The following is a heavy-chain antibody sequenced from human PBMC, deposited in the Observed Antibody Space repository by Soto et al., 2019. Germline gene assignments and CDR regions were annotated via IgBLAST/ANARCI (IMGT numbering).Heavy chain of an antibody. V-gene: IGHV1-18*01. CDR2: ISAYDDNS. CDR3: ARDGRFTSSWDGTYGMDV. Sequence: QVQLVQSGAEVKKPGASVKVSCKASGYTFTSYGISWVRLAPGHGLEWMGWISAYDDNSNYAQNLRGRVTMTTDTSTGTAYRELRSLRSDDTAVYYCARDGRFTSSWDGTYGMDVWGQGTTVTVSS. CDR1: GYTFTSYG. J-gene: IGHJ6*02. D-gene: IGHD6-13*01.